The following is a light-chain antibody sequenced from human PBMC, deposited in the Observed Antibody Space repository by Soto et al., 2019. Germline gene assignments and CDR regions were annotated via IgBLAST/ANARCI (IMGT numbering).Light chain of an antibody. CDR1: SSDVGGYDY. J-gene: IGLJ1*01. CDR2: EVN. CDR3: SSHSISTAYL. Sequence: QSLLTPPASVSGSPGQSSTISCTGTSSDVGGYDYVSWYQLHPGKAPKLMVFEVNNRPSGVSYRFSGSKSGNTASLTISGLQAEDEADYFCSSHSISTAYLFGTGTKVTVL. V-gene: IGLV2-14*01.